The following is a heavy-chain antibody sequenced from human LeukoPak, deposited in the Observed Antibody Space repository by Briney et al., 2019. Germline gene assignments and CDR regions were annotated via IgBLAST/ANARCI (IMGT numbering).Heavy chain of an antibody. Sequence: ASVKVSCKASGYTFTGYYMHWVRQAPGQGLEWMGWTNPNSGGTNYAQKFQGRVTMTRDTSISTAYMELSRLRSDDTAVYYCARDHRGGRGYSYGYGLDWGQGTLVTVSS. CDR3: ARDHRGGRGYSYGYGLD. J-gene: IGHJ4*02. D-gene: IGHD5-18*01. CDR1: GYTFTGYY. V-gene: IGHV1-2*02. CDR2: TNPNSGGT.